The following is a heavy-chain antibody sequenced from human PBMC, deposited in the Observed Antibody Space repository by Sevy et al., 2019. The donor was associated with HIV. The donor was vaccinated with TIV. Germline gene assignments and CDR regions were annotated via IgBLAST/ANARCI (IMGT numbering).Heavy chain of an antibody. CDR1: GGSFSGYY. V-gene: IGHV4-34*01. CDR2: INHSGGT. J-gene: IGHJ3*02. CDR3: ARHCTGSSCSHAFDI. D-gene: IGHD2-15*01. Sequence: SETLSLTCAVYGGSFSGYYWSWIRQPPGKGLEWIGEINHSGGTNYNPSLKSRVAISVDTSKNHFSLKLNSVTAADTAVYYCARHCTGSSCSHAFDIWGQGTMVTVPS.